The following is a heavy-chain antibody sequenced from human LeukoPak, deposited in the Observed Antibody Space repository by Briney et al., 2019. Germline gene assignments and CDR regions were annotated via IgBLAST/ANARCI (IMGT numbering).Heavy chain of an antibody. CDR2: IRYDGSNK. Sequence: GALRLSCAASGFTFSSYGMHWVRQAPGKGLEWVAFIRYDGSNKYYADSVKGRFTISRDNSKNTLYLQMNRLRAEDTAVYYCARDRHGGSYSDAFDIWGQGTMVTVSS. CDR1: GFTFSSYG. CDR3: ARDRHGGSYSDAFDI. V-gene: IGHV3-30*02. D-gene: IGHD1-26*01. J-gene: IGHJ3*02.